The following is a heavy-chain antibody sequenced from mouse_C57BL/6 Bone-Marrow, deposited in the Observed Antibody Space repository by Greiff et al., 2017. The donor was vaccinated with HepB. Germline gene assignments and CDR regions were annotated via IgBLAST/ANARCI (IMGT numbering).Heavy chain of an antibody. D-gene: IGHD2-3*01. CDR2: IYPRSGNT. J-gene: IGHJ3*01. V-gene: IGHV1-81*01. CDR1: GYTFTSYG. CDR3: ARGRLLLLAY. Sequence: QVQLKQSGAELARPGASVKLSCKASGYTFTSYGISWVKQRNGEGLEWIGEIYPRSGNTYYNEKLKGKATLTADKSSSTAYMELRSLTSEDSAVYFCARGRLLLLAYWGRGTLVTVSA.